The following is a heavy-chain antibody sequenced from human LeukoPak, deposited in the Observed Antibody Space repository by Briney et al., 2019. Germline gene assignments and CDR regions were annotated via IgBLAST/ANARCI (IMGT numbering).Heavy chain of an antibody. CDR3: ATAQYYYDSSGYYYFDY. CDR2: MNPNSGNT. J-gene: IGHJ4*02. Sequence: ASVKVSCKASGYTFTSYDINWVRQVTGQGLEWMGWMNPNSGNTGYAQKFQGRVTMTEDTSTDTAYMELSSLRSEDTAVYYCATAQYYYDSSGYYYFDYWGQGTLVTVSS. D-gene: IGHD3-22*01. CDR1: GYTFTSYD. V-gene: IGHV1-8*01.